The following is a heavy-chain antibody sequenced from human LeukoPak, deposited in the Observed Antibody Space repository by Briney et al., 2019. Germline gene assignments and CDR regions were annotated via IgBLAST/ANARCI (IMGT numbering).Heavy chain of an antibody. D-gene: IGHD3-10*01. CDR2: IYHSGST. Sequence: PSETLSLTCAVSGGSISSSNWWSWVRQPPGKGLEWIGEIYHSGSTNYNPSLKSRVTISVDTSKNQFSLKLSSVTAADTAVYYCARAFEIGGWFDPWGQGTLVTVSS. CDR1: GGSISSSNW. CDR3: ARAFEIGGWFDP. J-gene: IGHJ5*02. V-gene: IGHV4-4*02.